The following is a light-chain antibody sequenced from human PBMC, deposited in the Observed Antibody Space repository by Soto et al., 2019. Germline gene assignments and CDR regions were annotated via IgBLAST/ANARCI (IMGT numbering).Light chain of an antibody. CDR3: SSYTSSSTHYV. Sequence: QSVLTQPASVSGSPGQSITISCTGTSSDVGGYNYVSWYQQHPVKAPKLMIYDVTNRPSGVSDRFSGSKSGNTASLTISELQAEDEADYCSSYTSSSTHYVFGTGTKVTVL. CDR1: SSDVGGYNY. V-gene: IGLV2-14*01. CDR2: DVT. J-gene: IGLJ1*01.